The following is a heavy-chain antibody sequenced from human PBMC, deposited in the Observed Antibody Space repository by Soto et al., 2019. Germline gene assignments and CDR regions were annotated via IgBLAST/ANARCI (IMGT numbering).Heavy chain of an antibody. D-gene: IGHD3-3*01. CDR3: ARDEFWSGPMGYYYYGMDV. J-gene: IGHJ6*01. Sequence: QVQLVQSGAEVKKPGASVKVSCKASGYTFTSYGISWVRQAPGQGLEWMGWISAYNGNTNYAQKLQGRVTMTTDTSTSTAYMELRILRSDDTAVYYCARDEFWSGPMGYYYYGMDVWGQGTKVTVSS. CDR1: GYTFTSYG. V-gene: IGHV1-18*01. CDR2: ISAYNGNT.